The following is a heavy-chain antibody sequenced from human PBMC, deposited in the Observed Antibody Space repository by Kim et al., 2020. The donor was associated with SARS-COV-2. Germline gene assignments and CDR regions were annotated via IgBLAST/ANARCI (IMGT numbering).Heavy chain of an antibody. Sequence: GGSLRLSCAASGFTFSSYGMHWVRQAPGKGLEWVAVISYDGSNKYYADSVKGRFTISRDNSKNTLYLQMNSLRAEDTAVYYCAKVAGDSSSSGYYYYYMDVWGKGTTVTVSS. CDR3: AKVAGDSSSSGYYYYYMDV. V-gene: IGHV3-30*18. D-gene: IGHD6-6*01. J-gene: IGHJ6*03. CDR1: GFTFSSYG. CDR2: ISYDGSNK.